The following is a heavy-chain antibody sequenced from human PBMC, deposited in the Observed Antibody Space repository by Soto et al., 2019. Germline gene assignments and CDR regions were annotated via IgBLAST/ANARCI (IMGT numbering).Heavy chain of an antibody. CDR2: IRSKANSYAT. CDR3: TRGYCTSSTCWGLDY. V-gene: IGHV3-73*01. CDR1: GFTFSGAG. D-gene: IGHD2-2*01. J-gene: IGHJ4*02. Sequence: EVQLVESGGGLVQPGGSLKLSCAASGFTFSGAGMHWVRQASGKGLEWVGRIRSKANSYATAYGASVKGRFTISRDDSKNTAYLQMNSLETEDTAVYYCTRGYCTSSTCWGLDYWGQGTLVTVSS.